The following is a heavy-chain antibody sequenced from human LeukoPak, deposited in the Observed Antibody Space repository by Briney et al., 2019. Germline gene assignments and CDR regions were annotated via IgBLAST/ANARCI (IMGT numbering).Heavy chain of an antibody. CDR3: ARVTMIVVVNWFDP. V-gene: IGHV4-34*01. CDR2: INHSGST. J-gene: IGHJ5*02. Sequence: PGGSLRLSCAASGFTFNSYAMSWIRQPPGKGLEWIGEINHSGSTNYNPSLKSRVTISVDTSKNQFSLKLSSVTAADTAVYYCARVTMIVVVNWFDPWGQGTLVTVSS. CDR1: GFTFNSYA. D-gene: IGHD3-22*01.